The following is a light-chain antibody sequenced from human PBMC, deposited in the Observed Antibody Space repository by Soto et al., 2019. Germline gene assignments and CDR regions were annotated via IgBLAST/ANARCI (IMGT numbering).Light chain of an antibody. CDR2: EVS. Sequence: QSALTQPPSASGSPGQSVPISCTGTSSDVGGYNYVSWYQQHPGKAPKLMIYEVSKRPSGVPDRFSGSKSGNTASLTVSGLQAEDEADYYCSSYAGSNNLGLFGGGTKLTVL. V-gene: IGLV2-8*01. CDR3: SSYAGSNNLGL. CDR1: SSDVGGYNY. J-gene: IGLJ2*01.